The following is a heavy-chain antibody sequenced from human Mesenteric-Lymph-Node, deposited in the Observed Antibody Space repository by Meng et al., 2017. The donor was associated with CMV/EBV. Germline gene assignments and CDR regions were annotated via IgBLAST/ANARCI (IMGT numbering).Heavy chain of an antibody. J-gene: IGHJ3*02. D-gene: IGHD2-21*01. CDR3: ARQYCGDNSCWGAFDI. Sequence: GESLKISCAASGFPFEDNSMHWVRQAPGKGLVWVSRVNRDGSSTIYADSVKGLFTISRDNAKNTLYLQMNSLRAEDTAVYYCARQYCGDNSCWGAFDIWGQGTVVTVSS. V-gene: IGHV3-74*01. CDR1: GFPFEDNS. CDR2: VNRDGSST.